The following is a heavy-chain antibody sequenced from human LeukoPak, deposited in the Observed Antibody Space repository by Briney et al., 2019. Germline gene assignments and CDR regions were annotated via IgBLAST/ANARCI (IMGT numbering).Heavy chain of an antibody. CDR3: AVSLTTGGYYGMDV. J-gene: IGHJ6*02. CDR2: FDPEDGET. Sequence: ASVKVSCKVSGYTLTGLSLHWVRQAPGKGLEWMGRFDPEDGETIYARKFQGGVTMTEDTSTDTAYMELSSLRSEDTAVYFCAVSLTTGGYYGMDVWGQGTTVTVSS. CDR1: GYTLTGLS. V-gene: IGHV1-24*01. D-gene: IGHD1-1*01.